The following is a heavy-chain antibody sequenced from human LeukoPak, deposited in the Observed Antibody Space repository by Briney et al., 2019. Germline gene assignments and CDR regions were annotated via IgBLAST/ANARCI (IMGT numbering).Heavy chain of an antibody. CDR2: IYSGGST. CDR3: RSRVVVTATPQLYYYYGMDV. D-gene: IGHD2-21*02. Sequence: GGSLRLSCAASGFTVSSNYMSWVRQAPGKGLEWVSVIYSGGSTYYADSVRGRFTISRDNSKNTLYLQMNSLRAEDTAVYYSRSRVVVTATPQLYYYYGMDVWGQGTTVTVSS. CDR1: GFTVSSNY. J-gene: IGHJ6*02. V-gene: IGHV3-66*01.